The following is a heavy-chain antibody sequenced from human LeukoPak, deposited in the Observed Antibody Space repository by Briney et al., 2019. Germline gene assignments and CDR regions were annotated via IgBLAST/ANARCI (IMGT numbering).Heavy chain of an antibody. CDR2: IIPIFGTA. CDR3: ARDQVAVAGTEYNWFDP. J-gene: IGHJ5*02. CDR1: GGTFSSYA. D-gene: IGHD6-19*01. Sequence: SAKVSCKASGGTFSSYAISWVRQAPGQGLEWMGGIIPIFGTANYAQKFQGRVTITADESTSTAYMELSSLRSEDTAVYYCARDQVAVAGTEYNWFDPWGQGTLVTVSS. V-gene: IGHV1-69*01.